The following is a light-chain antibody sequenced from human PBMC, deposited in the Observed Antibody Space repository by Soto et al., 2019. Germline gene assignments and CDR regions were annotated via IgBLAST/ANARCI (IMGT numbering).Light chain of an antibody. Sequence: EIVLTQSPGTLSFSPGERATFSCRASQSVSSNYLAWFQQKPGQAPRLLIYGAFKRATGIPDRFSGSGSGTDFTLTIRRLEPDDFAVYYCQQYGSSPRTFGQGTKVDIK. V-gene: IGKV3-20*01. CDR1: QSVSSNY. CDR3: QQYGSSPRT. CDR2: GAF. J-gene: IGKJ1*01.